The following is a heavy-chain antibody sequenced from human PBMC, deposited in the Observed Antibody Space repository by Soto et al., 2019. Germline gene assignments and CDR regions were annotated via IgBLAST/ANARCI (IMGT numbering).Heavy chain of an antibody. CDR1: GFSFSDYA. CDR2: ISRTGDSA. J-gene: IGHJ5*01. D-gene: IGHD3-22*01. Sequence: EVPLLESGGALVQPGGSLTLSCAASGFSFSDYAMSWVRQAPGKGLEWVTSISRTGDSAYYADSVKGRFAISRDRSKNTLSLQMTSLRVEDTAVSYCAKGPDGSGYYHNWFDSWGQGTLITVSS. CDR3: AKGPDGSGYYHNWFDS. V-gene: IGHV3-23*01.